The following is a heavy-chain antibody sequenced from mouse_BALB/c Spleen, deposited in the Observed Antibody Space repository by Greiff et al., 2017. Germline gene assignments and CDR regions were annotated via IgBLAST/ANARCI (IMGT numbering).Heavy chain of an antibody. CDR2: IRNKANGYTT. CDR3: ARGHFDY. V-gene: IGHV7-3*02. J-gene: IGHJ2*01. CDR1: GFTFTDYY. Sequence: EVNVVESGGGLVQPGGSLRLSCATSGFTFTDYYMSWVRQPPGKALEWLGFIRNKANGYTTEYSASVKGRFTISRDNSQSILYLQMNTLRAEDSATYYCARGHFDYWGQGTTLTVSS.